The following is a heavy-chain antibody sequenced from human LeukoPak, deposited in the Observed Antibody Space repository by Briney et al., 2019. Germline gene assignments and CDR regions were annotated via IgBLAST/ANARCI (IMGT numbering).Heavy chain of an antibody. V-gene: IGHV3-48*04. J-gene: IGHJ4*02. CDR1: GFTFSSYS. Sequence: GRSLRLSCAASGFTFSSYSMNWVSQAAGKWLEWVSYISSISSTIYYADSVKGRFTLSRATAKNSPYLQMNSLRAEDTAVSYCARTTYCGGDCYGVDFDYWGQGNLVTVSS. CDR3: ARTTYCGGDCYGVDFDY. CDR2: ISSISSTI. D-gene: IGHD2-21*02.